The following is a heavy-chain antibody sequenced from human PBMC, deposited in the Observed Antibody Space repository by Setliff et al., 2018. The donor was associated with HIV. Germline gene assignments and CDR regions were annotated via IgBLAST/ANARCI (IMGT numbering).Heavy chain of an antibody. J-gene: IGHJ6*02. CDR1: GFNFRSYE. V-gene: IGHV3-48*03. CDR2: IRSSGSTI. D-gene: IGHD3-9*01. CDR3: AKEGYDILTGYYEGRGGMDV. Sequence: GGSLRLSCAASGFNFRSYEMNWVRQAPGKGLEWVSYIRSSGSTIYYADSVKGRFTISRDNSKNTLYLQMNSLRAEDTAVYYCAKEGYDILTGYYEGRGGMDVWGQGTTVTVSS.